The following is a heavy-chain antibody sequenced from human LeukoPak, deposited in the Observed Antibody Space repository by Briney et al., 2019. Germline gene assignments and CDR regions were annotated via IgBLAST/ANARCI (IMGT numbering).Heavy chain of an antibody. V-gene: IGHV3-23*01. CDR2: VSASGGRT. CDR1: GFTFSSYG. Sequence: GGSLRLSCAASGFTFSSYGMCWVRQAPGKGLEWVSGVSASGGRTYYAESVKGRFTISRDNSKNTLYLQMNRLRAEDTAVYYCAKVQVSGYDKGFFDYWGQGTLVTVSS. CDR3: AKVQVSGYDKGFFDY. D-gene: IGHD3-3*01. J-gene: IGHJ4*02.